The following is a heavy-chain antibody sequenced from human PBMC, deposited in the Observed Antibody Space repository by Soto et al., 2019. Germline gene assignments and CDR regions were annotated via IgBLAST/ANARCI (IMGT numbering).Heavy chain of an antibody. CDR2: IYWDDDK. CDR1: GFSLSSTRMA. Sequence: QITLKESGPTLVKPTQTLTLTCTFSGFSLSSTRMAVGWFRQPPGKALEWLALIYWDDDKRYSPFLKSRLTITKDSSKNQLVLTMSNMDPVDTARYYCAHIVVAGLGYYFDYWGQGTLVTVSS. D-gene: IGHD6-19*01. J-gene: IGHJ4*02. V-gene: IGHV2-5*02. CDR3: AHIVVAGLGYYFDY.